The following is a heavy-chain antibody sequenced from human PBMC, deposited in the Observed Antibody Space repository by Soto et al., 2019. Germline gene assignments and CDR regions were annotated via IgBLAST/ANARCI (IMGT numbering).Heavy chain of an antibody. J-gene: IGHJ4*02. CDR1: GYSISSSNW. D-gene: IGHD3-22*01. CDR3: ARANYFDRSGPFDY. V-gene: IGHV4-28*03. Sequence: PSETLSLTCAVSGYSISSSNWWGWIRQPPGKGLEWIGYIYYSGTTYYNPSLKSRVTMSVDTSKNQFSLKLTSVTAVDTAVYYCARANYFDRSGPFDYWGPGTLVTVSS. CDR2: IYYSGTT.